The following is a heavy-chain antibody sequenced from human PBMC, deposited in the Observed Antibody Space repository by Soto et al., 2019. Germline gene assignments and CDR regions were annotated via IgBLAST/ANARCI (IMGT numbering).Heavy chain of an antibody. CDR2: IYYSGST. D-gene: IGHD2-8*01. Sequence: SETLSLTCTVSGGSISSGGYYWSWIRQHPGKGLEWIGYIYYSGSTYYNPSLKSRVTISVDTSKNQFSLKLSSVTAADTAVYYCARDSPYYTNGVCYNSYYGMDVWGQGTTVTVSS. J-gene: IGHJ6*02. CDR1: GGSISSGGYY. V-gene: IGHV4-31*03. CDR3: ARDSPYYTNGVCYNSYYGMDV.